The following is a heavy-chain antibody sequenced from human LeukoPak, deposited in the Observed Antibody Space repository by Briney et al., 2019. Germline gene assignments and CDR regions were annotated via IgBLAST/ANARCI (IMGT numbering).Heavy chain of an antibody. V-gene: IGHV3-7*01. J-gene: IGHJ4*02. CDR3: ARGLFSKGY. CDR2: IKQDGSEK. D-gene: IGHD2/OR15-2a*01. CDR1: GFTFSTSW. Sequence: GGSLRLSCAASGFTFSTSWMTWVRQAPGKGLEWVANIKQDGSEKYYVDSVKGRFTSSRDNAKKSLYLQMNSLRAEDTAVYYCARGLFSKGYWGQGTLFTVSS.